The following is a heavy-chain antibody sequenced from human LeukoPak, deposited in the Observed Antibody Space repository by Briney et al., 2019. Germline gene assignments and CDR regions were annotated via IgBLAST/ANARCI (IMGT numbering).Heavy chain of an antibody. Sequence: ASVKVSCKVSGYTLTELSMHWVRQAPGKGLEWMGGFDPEDGETIYAQKFQGRVTMTEDTSTDTAYMELSSLRSEDTAVYYCATKSNCGGDCYSDYFDYWGQGTLVTVSS. CDR3: ATKSNCGGDCYSDYFDY. CDR1: GYTLTELS. CDR2: FDPEDGET. V-gene: IGHV1-24*01. D-gene: IGHD2-21*02. J-gene: IGHJ4*02.